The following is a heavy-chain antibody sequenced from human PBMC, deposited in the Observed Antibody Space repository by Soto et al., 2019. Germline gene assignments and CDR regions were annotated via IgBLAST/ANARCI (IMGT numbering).Heavy chain of an antibody. J-gene: IGHJ6*02. D-gene: IGHD3-10*01. CDR1: GGSISSGGYY. Sequence: SETLSLTCTVSGGSISSGGYYWSWIRQHPGKGLEWIGYIYYSGSTYYNPSLKSRVTISVDTSKNQFSLKLSSVTAADTAVYYCARETLLWFGELSDGMDVWGQGTTVTASS. V-gene: IGHV4-31*03. CDR3: ARETLLWFGELSDGMDV. CDR2: IYYSGST.